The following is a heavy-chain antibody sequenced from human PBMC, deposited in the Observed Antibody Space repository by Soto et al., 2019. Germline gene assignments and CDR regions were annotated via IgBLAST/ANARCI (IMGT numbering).Heavy chain of an antibody. CDR3: ARIHPVTTYDAFDV. J-gene: IGHJ3*01. D-gene: IGHD4-17*01. Sequence: SGPTLVNPTETLTLTCTVSGFSLSNGTMGVGWIRQPPGRALEWLARIFSNDEKSYSTSLKSRLTISMDTSNSQVVLTMTKMDPVDTATFYCARIHPVTTYDAFDVWGQGTMVIVSS. CDR1: GFSLSNGTMG. CDR2: IFSNDEK. V-gene: IGHV2-26*01.